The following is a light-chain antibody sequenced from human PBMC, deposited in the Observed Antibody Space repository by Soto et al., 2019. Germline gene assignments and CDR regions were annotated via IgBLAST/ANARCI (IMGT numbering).Light chain of an antibody. V-gene: IGLV1-44*01. CDR1: SSNIGTNV. CDR3: EAWDDSLNAVL. CDR2: SNN. Sequence: QSELTQPPSASGTPGQRVSISCSGSSSNIGTNVVNWYQQLPGTAPKVLISSNNQRPSGVPDRFSGSKSGTSASLAISGLQSEDEADYYCEAWDDSLNAVLFGGGTKLTVL. J-gene: IGLJ2*01.